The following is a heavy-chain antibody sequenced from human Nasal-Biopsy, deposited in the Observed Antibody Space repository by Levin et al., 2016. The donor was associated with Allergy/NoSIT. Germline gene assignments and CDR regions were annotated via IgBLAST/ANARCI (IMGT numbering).Heavy chain of an antibody. D-gene: IGHD3-16*01. CDR2: TYYRSKWST. J-gene: IGHJ6*01. V-gene: IGHV6-1*01. CDR1: GDSVSRNGAA. CDR3: ARSQNYYDAIGYYGLDV. Sequence: SQTLSLTCAIAGDSVSRNGAAWNWIRQSPSRGLEWLGRTYYRSKWSTDYSSSVKSRATINPETSKNQFSLQMYSVTAEDTATYYCARSQNYYDAIGYYGLDVWGQGTTVIVSS.